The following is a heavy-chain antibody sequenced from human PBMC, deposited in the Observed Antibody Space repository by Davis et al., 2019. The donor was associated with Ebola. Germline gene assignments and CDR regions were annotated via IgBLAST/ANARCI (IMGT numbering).Heavy chain of an antibody. Sequence: MPSETLSLTCAVYGGSFSAYYWTWIRQPPGKGLEWIGEIDHSGRTNYNPSLKSRVTISVDTSKNQFSLKLSSVTAADTAVYYCARKYYDFWSGYVWGQGTTVTVSS. CDR3: ARKYYDFWSGYV. D-gene: IGHD3-3*01. V-gene: IGHV4-34*01. CDR1: GGSFSAYY. J-gene: IGHJ6*02. CDR2: IDHSGRT.